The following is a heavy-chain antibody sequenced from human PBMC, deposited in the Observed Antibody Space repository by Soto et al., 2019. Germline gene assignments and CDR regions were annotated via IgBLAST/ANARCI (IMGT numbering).Heavy chain of an antibody. V-gene: IGHV1-8*01. CDR1: GYTFTSYD. J-gene: IGHJ4*02. CDR3: ARDVGYQLLLLFDY. CDR2: MNPNSGNT. D-gene: IGHD2-2*01. Sequence: QVQLVQSGAEVKKPGASVKVSCKASGYTFTSYDINWVRQATGQGLEWMGWMNPNSGNTGYAQKFQGRVTMTRNTSISTAYMELSSLRSEDTALYYCARDVGYQLLLLFDYWGQGTLVTVSS.